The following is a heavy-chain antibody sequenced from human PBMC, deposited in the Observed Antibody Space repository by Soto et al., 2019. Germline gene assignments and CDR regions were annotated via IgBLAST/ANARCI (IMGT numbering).Heavy chain of an antibody. Sequence: GGSVRLSCAASGFIFSDYWMSWVRQAPGKGLEWVANIKKDGGEKYYVDSVKGRFTISRDNAKNTLYLQMNSLRAEDTAVYYCARDPLYSSSSVKAFDIWGRGTMVTVSS. CDR1: GFIFSDYW. CDR2: IKKDGGEK. CDR3: ARDPLYSSSSVKAFDI. D-gene: IGHD6-6*01. J-gene: IGHJ3*02. V-gene: IGHV3-7*01.